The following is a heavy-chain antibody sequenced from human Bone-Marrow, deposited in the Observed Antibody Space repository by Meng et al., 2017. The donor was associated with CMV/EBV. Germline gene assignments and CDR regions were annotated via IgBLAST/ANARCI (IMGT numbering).Heavy chain of an antibody. J-gene: IGHJ4*02. V-gene: IGHV3-7*01. CDR2: VNQDGRDE. D-gene: IGHD4-17*01. CDR3: VSTSGE. Sequence: LALTCVASGFTFTNYWVLWLRQAPGKGLEWAATVNQDGRDEFYLDSVKGRFTSSADKAKSSVFLQMNSLRVEDTAVYYCVSTSGEWGQGALVTVSS. CDR1: GFTFTNYW.